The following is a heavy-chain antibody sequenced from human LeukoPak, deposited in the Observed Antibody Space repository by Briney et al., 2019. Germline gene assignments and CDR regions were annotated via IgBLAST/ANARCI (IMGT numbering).Heavy chain of an antibody. CDR2: IYTSGST. CDR3: ARDRRYSYGLPYFDL. J-gene: IGHJ2*01. Sequence: TSETLSLTCTVSGGSISRYYWSWIRQPAGKGLEWIGRIYTSGSTNYNPSLKSRVTMSVDTSKNQFSLKLSSVTAADTPVYYCARDRRYSYGLPYFDLWGRGTLVTVSS. V-gene: IGHV4-4*07. D-gene: IGHD5-18*01. CDR1: GGSISRYY.